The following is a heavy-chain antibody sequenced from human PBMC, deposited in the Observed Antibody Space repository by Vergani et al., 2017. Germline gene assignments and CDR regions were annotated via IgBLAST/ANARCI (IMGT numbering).Heavy chain of an antibody. CDR3: AGDFPGDYDIMTSTLGYFYAMDV. J-gene: IGHJ6*02. V-gene: IGHV1-18*01. Sequence: QSQLVQSGAEVRKPGASLKVSCKSFNYTFRSFGITWVRQAPGQGLEWMGWISGFSGDTNYAQKFQDRVTMTTDTSTATAYMELRNLRSDATAVYYCAGDFPGDYDIMTSTLGYFYAMDVWGQGTAVTVS. D-gene: IGHD3-9*01. CDR2: ISGFSGDT. CDR1: NYTFRSFG.